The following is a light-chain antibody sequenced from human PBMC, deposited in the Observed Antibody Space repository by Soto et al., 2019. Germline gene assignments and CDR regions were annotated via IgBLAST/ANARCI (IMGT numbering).Light chain of an antibody. CDR1: SSNIGAGYD. CDR3: QSYDSSLSGYV. CDR2: DNN. V-gene: IGLV1-40*01. J-gene: IGLJ1*01. Sequence: QPVLTQPPSVSGAPGQRVTISCTGSSSNIGAGYDVHWYQQLPGTAPKLLIYDNNNRPSGVPDRFSGSKSGTSASLAITGLQAEDEADYYCQSYDSSLSGYVFGIGTKLTVL.